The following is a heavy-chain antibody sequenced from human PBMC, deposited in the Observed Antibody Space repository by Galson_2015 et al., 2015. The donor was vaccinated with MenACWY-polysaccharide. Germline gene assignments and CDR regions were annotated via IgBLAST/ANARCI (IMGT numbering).Heavy chain of an antibody. V-gene: IGHV3-9*01. D-gene: IGHD2-15*01. CDR2: ISWNSDII. CDR1: GFTFDDYA. Sequence: SLRLSCAASGFTFDDYAMHRVRQAPGKGLEWVSGISWNSDIIGYADSVKGRFTISRDSAKNSLYLQMNSLRPEDTALYYCAKGYSYSKSPVDHWGQGTLVTVSS. CDR3: AKGYSYSKSPVDH. J-gene: IGHJ4*02.